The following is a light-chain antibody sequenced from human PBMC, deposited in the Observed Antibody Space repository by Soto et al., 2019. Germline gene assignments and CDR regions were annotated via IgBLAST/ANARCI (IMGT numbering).Light chain of an antibody. CDR2: DAS. CDR1: HDITNY. V-gene: IGKV1-33*01. Sequence: DIQMTQSPSSLSASVGDRVTITCQASHDITNYLNWYQQKPGKAPKLLIYDASDLETGVPSRFSGGGSGTHYTFTITSLQPEDIATYYCQQYAILPITFGQGTRLEIK. CDR3: QQYAILPIT. J-gene: IGKJ5*01.